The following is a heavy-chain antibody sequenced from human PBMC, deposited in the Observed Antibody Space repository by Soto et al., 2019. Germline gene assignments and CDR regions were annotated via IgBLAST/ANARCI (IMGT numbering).Heavy chain of an antibody. CDR3: AREGWP. CDR1: GFTVSSNY. Sequence: PGGSLRLSCAASGFTVSSNYMSWVRQAPGKGLEWVSVIYSGGSTYFADSVKDRFSISRDNSKNTLHLQMNSLRAEDTAVYYCAREGWPWGQGTLVTVSS. J-gene: IGHJ5*02. V-gene: IGHV3-66*01. CDR2: IYSGGST.